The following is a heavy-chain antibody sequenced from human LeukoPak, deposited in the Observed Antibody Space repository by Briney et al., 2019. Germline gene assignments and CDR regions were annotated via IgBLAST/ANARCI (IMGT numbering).Heavy chain of an antibody. J-gene: IGHJ6*02. D-gene: IGHD3-10*01. CDR2: IYYSGST. CDR3: ASRPLWFGELFKPLYYYYYGMDV. V-gene: IGHV4-30-4*01. CDR1: GGSISSGDYY. Sequence: PSQTLSLTCTVSGGSISSGDYYWSWIRQPPGKGLEWIGYIYYSGSTNYNPSLKSRVTISVDTSKNQFSLKLSSVTAADTAVYYCASRPLWFGELFKPLYYYYYGMDVWGQGTTVTVSS.